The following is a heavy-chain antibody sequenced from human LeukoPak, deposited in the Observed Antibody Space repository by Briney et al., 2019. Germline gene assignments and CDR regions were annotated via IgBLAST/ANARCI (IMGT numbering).Heavy chain of an antibody. D-gene: IGHD1-26*01. CDR1: GGTFSSYT. J-gene: IGHJ5*02. CDR3: ASSGSYKNPLRWFDP. Sequence: GASVKVSCKASGGTFSSYTISWVRQAPGQGLEWMGRIIPILGIANYAQKFQGRVTITADKSTSTAYMELSSLRSEDTAVYYCASSGSYKNPLRWFDPWGQGTLVTVSS. CDR2: IIPILGIA. V-gene: IGHV1-69*02.